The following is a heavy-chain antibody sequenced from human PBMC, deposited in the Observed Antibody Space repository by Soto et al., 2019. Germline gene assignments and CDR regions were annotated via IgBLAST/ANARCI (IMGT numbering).Heavy chain of an antibody. CDR2: ISYDGSNK. D-gene: IGHD4-4*01. J-gene: IGHJ5*02. CDR3: AKDPHPLDYSNYVFNWFDP. V-gene: IGHV3-30*18. CDR1: GFTFSSYG. Sequence: QVQLVESGGGVVQPGRSLRLSCAASGFTFSSYGMHWVRQAPGKGLEWVAVISYDGSNKYYADSVKGRFTISRDNSKNTLYLQMNSLRAEDTAVYYCAKDPHPLDYSNYVFNWFDPWGQGTLVTVSS.